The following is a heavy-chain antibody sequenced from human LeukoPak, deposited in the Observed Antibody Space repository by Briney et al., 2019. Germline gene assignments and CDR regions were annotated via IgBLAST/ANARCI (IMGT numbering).Heavy chain of an antibody. CDR3: ARGSYYYGSGRDY. CDR1: GGSISSGDYY. J-gene: IGHJ4*02. Sequence: PSQTLSLTCTVSGGSISSGDYYWSWIRQPPGTGLEWIGYIYYSGSTYYNPSLKSRVTISVDTSKNQSSLKLSSVTAADTAVYYCARGSYYYGSGRDYWGQGTLVTVSS. CDR2: IYYSGST. V-gene: IGHV4-30-4*01. D-gene: IGHD3-10*01.